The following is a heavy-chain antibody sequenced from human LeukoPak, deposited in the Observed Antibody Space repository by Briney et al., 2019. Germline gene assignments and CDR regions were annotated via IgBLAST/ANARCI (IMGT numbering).Heavy chain of an antibody. V-gene: IGHV3-53*01. J-gene: IGHJ4*02. CDR3: ARDMEYSYGYMDF. D-gene: IGHD5-18*01. Sequence: HSGGSLRLSCAASGFTVSSNYMSWVRQAPGKGLEWVSVIYSGGSTYYADSVKGRFTISRDNSKNTLYLQMNSLRAEDTAVYFCARDMEYSYGYMDFWGQGTLVTVSS. CDR1: GFTVSSNY. CDR2: IYSGGST.